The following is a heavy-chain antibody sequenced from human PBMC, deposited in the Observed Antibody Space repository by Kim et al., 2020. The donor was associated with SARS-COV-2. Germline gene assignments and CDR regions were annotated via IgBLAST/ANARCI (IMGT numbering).Heavy chain of an antibody. Sequence: GGSLRLSCAASGFTFSSYGMHWVRQAPGKGLEWVAVISYDGSNKYYADSVKGRFTISRDNSKNTLYLQMNSLRAEDTAVYYCAKIGAIAAADRGWFDPWGQGTLVTVSS. V-gene: IGHV3-30*18. CDR3: AKIGAIAAADRGWFDP. J-gene: IGHJ5*02. D-gene: IGHD6-13*01. CDR1: GFTFSSYG. CDR2: ISYDGSNK.